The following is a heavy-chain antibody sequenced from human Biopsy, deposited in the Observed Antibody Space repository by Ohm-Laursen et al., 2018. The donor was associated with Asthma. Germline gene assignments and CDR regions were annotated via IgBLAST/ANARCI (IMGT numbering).Heavy chain of an antibody. Sequence: SQTLSLTCGVPGDSIDSGDYSWTWIRQSPGVGLEWIGYIYRNGDTYYNPTFKNRVTISIDRSKNQFSLRLRSVTAADTAVYYCARGWNCGGDCYSLDYWGQGTLVTVSS. CDR1: GDSIDSGDYS. J-gene: IGHJ4*02. CDR3: ARGWNCGGDCYSLDY. D-gene: IGHD2-21*02. CDR2: IYRNGDT. V-gene: IGHV4-30-2*06.